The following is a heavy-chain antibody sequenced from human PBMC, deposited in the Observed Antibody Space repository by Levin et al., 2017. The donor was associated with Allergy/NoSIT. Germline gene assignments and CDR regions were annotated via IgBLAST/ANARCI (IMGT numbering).Heavy chain of an antibody. CDR3: ARVPHIAVAY. D-gene: IGHD6-19*01. Sequence: PGGSLRLSCGVSGFTFSSYWMSWVRQAPGKGLEWVAHIKEDGSEEYYVDSVKGRFTISRDNAKNSLYLQMNSLRAEDTAVYYCARVPHIAVAYWGQGTLVTVSS. V-gene: IGHV3-7*04. CDR2: IKEDGSEE. CDR1: GFTFSSYW. J-gene: IGHJ4*02.